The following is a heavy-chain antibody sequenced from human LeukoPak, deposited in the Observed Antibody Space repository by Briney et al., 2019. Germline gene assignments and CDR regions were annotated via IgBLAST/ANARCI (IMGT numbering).Heavy chain of an antibody. J-gene: IGHJ4*02. CDR3: ARDAWLVGTTNLYYFDY. CDR1: PYTFTDYY. V-gene: IGHV1-2*02. Sequence: SVKVSSNASPYTFTDYYMHWMRHAPGQGLEWMGSLNPNIGDTNYAQKSQGRVTMIRDPCISTDYMALTRLRSDDTDVYYCARDAWLVGTTNLYYFDYWGQGTLVTVSS. D-gene: IGHD1-26*01. CDR2: LNPNIGDT.